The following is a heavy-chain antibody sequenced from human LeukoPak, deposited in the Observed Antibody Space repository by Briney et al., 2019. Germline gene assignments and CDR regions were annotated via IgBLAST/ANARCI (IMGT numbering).Heavy chain of an antibody. CDR2: LYPGDSDT. V-gene: IGHV5-51*01. D-gene: IGHD5-12*01. CDR1: GYSFPNYW. CDR3: ASRLRERFDS. J-gene: IGHJ4*02. Sequence: GESLKISCKGSGYSFPNYWIGWVRQMPGKGLEWLGILYPGDSDTRYSPSFQGQVTISADKSISTAYLQWSSLKASDTAMYYCASRLRERFDSWGQGTVVTVSS.